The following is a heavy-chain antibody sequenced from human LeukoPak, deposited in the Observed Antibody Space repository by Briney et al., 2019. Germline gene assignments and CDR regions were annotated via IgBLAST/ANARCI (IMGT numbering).Heavy chain of an antibody. D-gene: IGHD2-2*02. CDR3: ARPYCSSTSCYKRIGDCYMDV. CDR2: IKQDGSDR. J-gene: IGHJ6*03. V-gene: IGHV3-7*01. Sequence: GGSLRLSCAASGFIFSSYGMHWVRQAPGKGLEWVANIKQDGSDRYYVDSVKGRFTISRDNAENSLYLEMNSLRAEDTAVYYCARPYCSSTSCYKRIGDCYMDVWGKGTTVTVSS. CDR1: GFIFSSYG.